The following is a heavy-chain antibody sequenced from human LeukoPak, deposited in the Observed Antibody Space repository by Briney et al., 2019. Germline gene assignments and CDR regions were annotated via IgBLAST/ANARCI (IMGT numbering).Heavy chain of an antibody. J-gene: IGHJ4*02. D-gene: IGHD3-22*01. CDR1: GFTFSSYA. Sequence: PGGSLRLSCAASGFTFSSYAMSWVRQAPGRGLEWVPAISGSGASTYYADSVKGRFTISRDNSKNTLYLQMNSLRAEDTAVYYCATAGSSGYYAYFDYWGQGALVTVSS. CDR3: ATAGSSGYYAYFDY. CDR2: ISGSGAST. V-gene: IGHV3-23*01.